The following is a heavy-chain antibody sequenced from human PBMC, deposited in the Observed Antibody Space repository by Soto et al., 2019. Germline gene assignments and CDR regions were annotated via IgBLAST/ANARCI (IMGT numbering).Heavy chain of an antibody. CDR3: ARESHDILTGPPWVWYFDL. CDR2: INDRGSI. CDR1: GGSFSGSY. V-gene: IGHV4-34*01. Sequence: QVQLQQWGTGPLRPLETLSLTCGVSGGSFSGSYWAWIRQSPGKGLEWIGEINDRGSINYNPSLKSRGSISVDTSKNHYSLNLRSVTAADTAVYYCARESHDILTGPPWVWYFDLWGRGTLVTVSS. J-gene: IGHJ2*01. D-gene: IGHD3-9*01.